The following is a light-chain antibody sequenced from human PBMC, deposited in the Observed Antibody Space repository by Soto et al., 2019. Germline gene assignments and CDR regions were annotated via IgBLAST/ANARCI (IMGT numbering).Light chain of an antibody. Sequence: DIQLTQSPSSLSASVGDRVTITCRASQGINSWLAWYRQKPGNAPKLLIYAASTLQSGVPSRFIGSRSCTAYTPPISSLQPEDFATYYCQQSYSTLTWTFGQGTKVDIK. CDR1: QGINSW. J-gene: IGKJ1*01. CDR3: QQSYSTLTWT. V-gene: IGKV1-9*01. CDR2: AAS.